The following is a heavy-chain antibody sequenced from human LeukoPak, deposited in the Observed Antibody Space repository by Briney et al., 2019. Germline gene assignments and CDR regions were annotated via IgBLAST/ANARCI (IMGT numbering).Heavy chain of an antibody. D-gene: IGHD2-8*01. Sequence: ASVKVSCKASGYTFTSYGISWVRQAPGQGLEWMGWISAYNGNTNYAQKLQGRVTMTTDAPTRIAHMELRGLRSDDTAVYYCARVLPLMVYAIPDYWRQRTLVAVCS. CDR1: GYTFTSYG. CDR2: ISAYNGNT. V-gene: IGHV1-18*01. CDR3: ARVLPLMVYAIPDY. J-gene: IGHJ4*02.